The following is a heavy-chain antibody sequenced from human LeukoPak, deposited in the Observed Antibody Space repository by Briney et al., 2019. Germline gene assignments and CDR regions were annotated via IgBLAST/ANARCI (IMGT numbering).Heavy chain of an antibody. CDR2: IYPSAST. D-gene: IGHD1-1*01. V-gene: IGHV4-30-2*01. CDR1: GGSISRGGYS. Sequence: PSQTLSLTCAVSGGSISRGGYSWSWIRQPPGKGLEWIGYIYPSASTYYNPSLKSRVTISVDRSKNQFSLKLSSVTAADTAVYYCARVGSDWNDVRYNWFDPWGQGTLVTVSS. J-gene: IGHJ5*02. CDR3: ARVGSDWNDVRYNWFDP.